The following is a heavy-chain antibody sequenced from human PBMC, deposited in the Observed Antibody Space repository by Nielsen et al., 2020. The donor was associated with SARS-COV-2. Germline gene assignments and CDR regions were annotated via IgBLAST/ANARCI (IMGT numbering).Heavy chain of an antibody. CDR2: ISGDSNYI. V-gene: IGHV3-21*01. CDR1: GFTFSDYS. Sequence: GGSLRLSCTGSGFTFSDYSMNWVRQAPGKGLEWVASISGDSNYIFYSELVKGRFTISRDNAKNTLYLQMNSLRADDTAIYYCARLWDDGYYFDTGPYDHWGQGTLVTVSS. CDR3: ARLWDDGYYFDTGPYDH. D-gene: IGHD3-22*01. J-gene: IGHJ4*02.